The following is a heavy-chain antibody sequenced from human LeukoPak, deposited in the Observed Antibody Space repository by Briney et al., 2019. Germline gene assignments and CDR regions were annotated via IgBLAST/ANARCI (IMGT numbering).Heavy chain of an antibody. CDR2: NYYSGST. D-gene: IGHD1-1*01. Sequence: NTSETLSLTCNVSGGSVSSGSYYWSWIRQPPGKGLEWIGYNYYSGSTNCNPSLKSRVTISVDTSKNHFSLRLGSVTAADTAVYYCARVRWNDGDAFDIWGQGTMVTVSS. J-gene: IGHJ3*02. V-gene: IGHV4-61*03. CDR3: ARVRWNDGDAFDI. CDR1: GGSVSSGSYY.